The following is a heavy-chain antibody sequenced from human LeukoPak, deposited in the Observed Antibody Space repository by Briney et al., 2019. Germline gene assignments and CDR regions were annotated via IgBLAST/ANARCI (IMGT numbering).Heavy chain of an antibody. D-gene: IGHD6-13*01. V-gene: IGHV3-11*01. J-gene: IGHJ5*02. CDR3: ARIITVGGTDWFDP. CDR2: ISSSGSTM. Sequence: GGSLRLSCAASGFTFSDYYMTWIRQAPGKGLEWVSYISSSGSTMYYTDSVKGRFTISRDNAKNSLYLQMNSLRAEDTAVYYCARIITVGGTDWFDPWGQGTLVTVSS. CDR1: GFTFSDYY.